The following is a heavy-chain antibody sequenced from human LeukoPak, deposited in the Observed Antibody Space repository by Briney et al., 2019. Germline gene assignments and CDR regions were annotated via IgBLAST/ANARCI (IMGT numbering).Heavy chain of an antibody. CDR2: ISGSGGST. V-gene: IGHV3-23*01. Sequence: PGGSLRLSCAVSGFTFSSYAMSWVRQAPGKGLEWVSAISGSGGSTYYADSVKGRFTISRDNSKNTLYLQMNSLRAEDTAVYYCAKDLGYDILTGLDYWGQGTLVTVSS. J-gene: IGHJ4*02. CDR3: AKDLGYDILTGLDY. D-gene: IGHD3-9*01. CDR1: GFTFSSYA.